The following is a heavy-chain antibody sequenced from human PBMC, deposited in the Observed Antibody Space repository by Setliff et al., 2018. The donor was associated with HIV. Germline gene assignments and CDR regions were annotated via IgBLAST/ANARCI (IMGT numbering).Heavy chain of an antibody. D-gene: IGHD3-10*01. CDR2: IYHSGST. CDR3: ARVQRSGSYYRPYYFDY. J-gene: IGHJ4*02. V-gene: IGHV4-38-2*01. Sequence: PSETLSLTCAVSAYSISSGYYWGWIRQPPGKGLEWIGSIYHSGSTYYNPSLMSRVTISVDTSKNQFSLKLRSVTAADTAVYYCARVQRSGSYYRPYYFDYWGQGTLVTVSS. CDR1: AYSISSGYY.